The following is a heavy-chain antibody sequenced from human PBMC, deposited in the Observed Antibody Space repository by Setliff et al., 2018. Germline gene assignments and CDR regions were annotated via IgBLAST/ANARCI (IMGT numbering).Heavy chain of an antibody. V-gene: IGHV4-38-2*01. Sequence: TLSLTCAVSGYSISSGYYWGWIRQPPGKGLEWIGSIYHSGSTYYNPSLKSRVTISVDTSKNQFSLKRSSVTAADTAVYYCARSFSRREKFLLDYWGQGALVTVSS. CDR3: ARSFSRREKFLLDY. CDR1: GYSISSGYY. CDR2: IYHSGST. J-gene: IGHJ4*02.